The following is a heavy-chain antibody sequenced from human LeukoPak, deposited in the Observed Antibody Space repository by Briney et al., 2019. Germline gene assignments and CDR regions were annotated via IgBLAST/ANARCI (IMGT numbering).Heavy chain of an antibody. CDR3: ARGLYRRSRKNHYLYYYHLEV. CDR1: GGSISSHY. V-gene: IGHV4-59*11. Sequence: PSETLSLTCTVSGGSISSHYWSWIRQPPGKGLEWIGYIYYSGSTNYNPSLKSRVTISVDTSKNQFSLKLSSVTAADTAVYYCARGLYRRSRKNHYLYYYHLEVWGKGNPVNVSS. D-gene: IGHD6-6*01. J-gene: IGHJ6*03. CDR2: IYYSGST.